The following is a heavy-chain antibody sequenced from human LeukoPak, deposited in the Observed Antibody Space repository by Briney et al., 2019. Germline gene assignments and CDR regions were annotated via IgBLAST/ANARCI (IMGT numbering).Heavy chain of an antibody. CDR2: INDHSGNT. Sequence: SETLSLTCAVYGGSFSDYYWTWIRQSPGKGLEWIGAINDHSGNTNYNPSLNSRVSISLEKSKNQLSLELRSVTAADTAVYYCARGRIAMIVVVHSFYYGMDVWGQGTTVTVSS. V-gene: IGHV4-34*01. J-gene: IGHJ6*02. CDR1: GGSFSDYY. CDR3: ARGRIAMIVVVHSFYYGMDV. D-gene: IGHD3-22*01.